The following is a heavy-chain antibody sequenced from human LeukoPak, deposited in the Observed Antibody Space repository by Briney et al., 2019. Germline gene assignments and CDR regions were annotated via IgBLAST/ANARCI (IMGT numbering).Heavy chain of an antibody. Sequence: SGESLKISCKGSGYSFTTYWVAWVRQMPGKGLEWMGMISPGDFDTRYTPSFKGQVTISVDKSISTAYLQWSSLKASDTAIYYCARHQGGMDVWGQGTTVTVSS. CDR1: GYSFTTYW. J-gene: IGHJ6*02. V-gene: IGHV5-51*01. CDR3: ARHQGGMDV. CDR2: ISPGDFDT.